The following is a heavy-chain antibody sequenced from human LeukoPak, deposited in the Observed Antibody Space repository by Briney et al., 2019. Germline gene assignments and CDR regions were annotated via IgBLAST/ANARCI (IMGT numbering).Heavy chain of an antibody. Sequence: SETLSLTCTVSGGSISGGVSYWRWIRQHPGKGLEWIAYIYYSGSSSYNPSLKSRVTISVDTSKDQFSLKLSSVTAADTALYFCARRGGCNSVTCYDAFDIWGQGTMVTVSS. J-gene: IGHJ3*02. CDR3: ARRGGCNSVTCYDAFDI. V-gene: IGHV4-30-4*08. CDR2: IYYSGSS. D-gene: IGHD2/OR15-2a*01. CDR1: GGSISGGVSY.